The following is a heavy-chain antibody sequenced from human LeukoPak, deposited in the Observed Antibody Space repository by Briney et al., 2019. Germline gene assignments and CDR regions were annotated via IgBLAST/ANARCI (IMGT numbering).Heavy chain of an antibody. V-gene: IGHV3-30*04. D-gene: IGHD2-2*01. J-gene: IGHJ4*02. CDR3: ARDSVAPAVHYYFDY. CDR2: ISSDGSNK. CDR1: GFTFCSYA. Sequence: PGGSLRLSCAASGFTFCSYAMHWVRQAPGKGLEWVAVISSDGSNKYYADSVKGRFTISRDNSKNTLYLQMNSLRAEDTAVYYCARDSVAPAVHYYFDYWGQGTLVTVSS.